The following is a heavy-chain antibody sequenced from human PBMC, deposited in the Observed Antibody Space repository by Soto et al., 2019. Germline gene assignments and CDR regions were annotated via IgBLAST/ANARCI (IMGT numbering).Heavy chain of an antibody. CDR1: GFTFSTYG. J-gene: IGHJ6*02. CDR2: INNEGSST. CDR3: ARDTNRNMDV. Sequence: EVHLLESGGGLVQPGGSLRLSCAASGFTFSTYGMNWVRLAPGRGLEWVSRINNEGSSTNHADSVKGRFTISRDNAKNTLYLQMNSLRAEDTAVYYCARDTNRNMDVWGQGTTVTVSS. V-gene: IGHV3-74*01. D-gene: IGHD1-1*01.